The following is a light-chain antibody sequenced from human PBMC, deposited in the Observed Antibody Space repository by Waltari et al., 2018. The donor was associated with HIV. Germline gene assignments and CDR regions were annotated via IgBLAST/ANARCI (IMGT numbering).Light chain of an antibody. V-gene: IGLV3-1*01. J-gene: IGLJ2*01. CDR3: QVWDNNNAV. CDR2: QDT. Sequence: SYELTQPPSMSVSPGQTAIIACSGDNLGAKYFCWYQQRPGQSPVMVMYQDTERPSGVPERFSGSISGDTASLTISGTQPLDEADYYCQVWDNNNAVFGGGTKLTVL. CDR1: NLGAKY.